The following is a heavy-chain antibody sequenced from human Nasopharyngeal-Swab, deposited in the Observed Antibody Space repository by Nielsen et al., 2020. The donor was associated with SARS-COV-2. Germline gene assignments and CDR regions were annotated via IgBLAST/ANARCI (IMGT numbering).Heavy chain of an antibody. CDR2: IYYSGST. CDR1: GGSISSYY. J-gene: IGHJ4*02. V-gene: IGHV4-59*01. CDR3: ARLLGYCSSTSCDY. Sequence: SETLSLTCTVSGGSISSYYWSWTRQPPGKGLEWIGYIYYSGSTNYNPSLKSRVTISVDTSKNQFSLKLSSVTAADTAVYYCARLLGYCSSTSCDYWGQGTLVTVSS. D-gene: IGHD2-2*01.